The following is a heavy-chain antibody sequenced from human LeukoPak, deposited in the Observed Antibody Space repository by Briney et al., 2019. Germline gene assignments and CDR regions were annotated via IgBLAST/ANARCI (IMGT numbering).Heavy chain of an antibody. V-gene: IGHV3-21*01. D-gene: IGHD4-17*01. CDR1: GVTFSSCS. CDR2: ISSSSSYI. J-gene: IGHJ4*02. Sequence: GGSLRLSCAASGVTFSSCSMNWVRQAPGKGLEWVSSISSSSSYIYYADSVKGRFTISRDNAKNSLYLQMNSLRAEDTAVYYCARDGNYGDFLTDFDYWGQGTLVTVSS. CDR3: ARDGNYGDFLTDFDY.